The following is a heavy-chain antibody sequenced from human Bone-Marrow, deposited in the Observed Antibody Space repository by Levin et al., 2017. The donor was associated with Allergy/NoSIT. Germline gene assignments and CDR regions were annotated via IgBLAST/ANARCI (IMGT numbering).Heavy chain of an antibody. CDR3: AREILPRYCYYMGV. D-gene: IGHD2-8*02. CDR2: IWSDGSHK. J-gene: IGHJ6*03. V-gene: IGHV3-33*01. Sequence: PGGSLRLSCAASGFTFSAYAMHWVRQAPGKGLEWMSFIWSDGSHKYYADSVKGRFTISRDNSKNTLYLQMNNLRADDTAVYYCAREILPRYCYYMGVWGKGTTVTVPS. CDR1: GFTFSAYA.